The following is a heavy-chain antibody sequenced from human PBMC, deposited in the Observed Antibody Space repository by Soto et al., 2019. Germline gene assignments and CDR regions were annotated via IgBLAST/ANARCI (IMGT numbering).Heavy chain of an antibody. CDR3: ARDNGNDCTNGICYIDY. J-gene: IGHJ4*02. CDR2: IKQYGSEK. CDR1: GFTFSRYW. D-gene: IGHD2-8*01. Sequence: GALRLSCSASGFTFSRYWMRWVRQAPGKGLEWVANIKQYGSEKYYVDSVKVRFSISRDNAKNSLNLQMKSLRAEDTAVYYCARDNGNDCTNGICYIDYWGQGALVTVYS. V-gene: IGHV3-7*01.